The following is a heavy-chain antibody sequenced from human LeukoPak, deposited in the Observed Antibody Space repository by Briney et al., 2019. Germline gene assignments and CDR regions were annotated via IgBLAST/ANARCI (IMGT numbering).Heavy chain of an antibody. Sequence: GGSLRLSCAASGFTFSSYAMSWVRQAPGKGLEWVSAISGSGGSTSYADSVKGRFTISRDNSKNTLYLQMNSLRAEDTAVYYCAKGTTGENDAFDIWGQGTMVTVSS. CDR2: ISGSGGST. V-gene: IGHV3-23*01. D-gene: IGHD7-27*01. J-gene: IGHJ3*02. CDR3: AKGTTGENDAFDI. CDR1: GFTFSSYA.